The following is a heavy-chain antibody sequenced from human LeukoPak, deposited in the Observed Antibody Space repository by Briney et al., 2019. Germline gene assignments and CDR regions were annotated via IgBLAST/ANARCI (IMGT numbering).Heavy chain of an antibody. CDR1: GFTFSAYA. Sequence: GGSLRLSCAASGFTFSAYAISWVRQAPGKGLEWVSAISGSGGITYYADSVKGRFTISRGNSKNTLYLQMNSLRAEDAAVYYCAKHDPRRVVITNWFDPWGQGTLVTVSS. V-gene: IGHV3-23*01. CDR2: ISGSGGIT. D-gene: IGHD3-22*01. CDR3: AKHDPRRVVITNWFDP. J-gene: IGHJ5*02.